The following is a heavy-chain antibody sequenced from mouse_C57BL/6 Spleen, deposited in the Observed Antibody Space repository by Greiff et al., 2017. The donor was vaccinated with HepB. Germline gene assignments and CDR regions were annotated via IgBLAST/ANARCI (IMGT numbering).Heavy chain of an antibody. D-gene: IGHD1-1*02. CDR1: GYTFTDYY. CDR2: INPYNGGT. CDR3: ARGGGYYFDY. Sequence: EVQLQQSGPVLVKPGASVKMSCKASGYTFTDYYMNWVKQSHGKSLEWIGVINPYNGGTSYNQKFKGKATLTVDKSSSTAYMELNSLTSEDSAVYYCARGGGYYFDYWGQGTTLTVSS. V-gene: IGHV1-19*01. J-gene: IGHJ2*01.